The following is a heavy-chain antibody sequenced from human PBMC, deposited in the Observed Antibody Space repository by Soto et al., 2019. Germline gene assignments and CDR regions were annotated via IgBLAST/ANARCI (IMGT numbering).Heavy chain of an antibody. J-gene: IGHJ6*02. Sequence: QVQLVQSGPEVKKPGASVKVSCKASAYTFNTYGISWVRRAPGQGLEWMGWISGHNGQTNYAQKFRGRVTITTDTSTSTASMELRSLRSDETAIYYCARDGRKQLWVEGRNAMDVWGQGTTVTVSS. CDR1: AYTFNTYG. CDR2: ISGHNGQT. CDR3: ARDGRKQLWVEGRNAMDV. V-gene: IGHV1-18*01. D-gene: IGHD5-18*01.